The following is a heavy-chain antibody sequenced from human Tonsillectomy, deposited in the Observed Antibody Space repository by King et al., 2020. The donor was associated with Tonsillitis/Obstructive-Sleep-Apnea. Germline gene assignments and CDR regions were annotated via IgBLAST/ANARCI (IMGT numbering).Heavy chain of an antibody. CDR1: GFTFSNYS. CDR3: ATHSSDWTYFDY. J-gene: IGHJ4*02. Sequence: VQLVESGGGLVKPGGSLRLSCVASGFTFSNYSVNWVRQAPRKGLEWVASIDSSSRYIYYADSVGGRFTISRDNAENSLLLQMNTLRADDTAVYYCATHSSDWTYFDYWGQGTLVTVSS. D-gene: IGHD6-25*01. V-gene: IGHV3-21*06. CDR2: IDSSSRYI.